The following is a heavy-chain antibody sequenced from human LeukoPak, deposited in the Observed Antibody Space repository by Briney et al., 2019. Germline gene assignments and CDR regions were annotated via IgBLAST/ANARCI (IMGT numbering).Heavy chain of an antibody. D-gene: IGHD3-3*01. CDR2: IYTSGST. V-gene: IGHV4-4*07. CDR1: GGSISSYY. Sequence: SETLSLTCTVSGGSISSYYWSWIRQPAGKGLEWIGRIYTSGSTNYNPSLKSQVTMSVDTSKNQFSLKLSSVTAADTAVYYCARDRAYYDFWSGYYAFDLWGRGTLVTVSS. J-gene: IGHJ2*01. CDR3: ARDRAYYDFWSGYYAFDL.